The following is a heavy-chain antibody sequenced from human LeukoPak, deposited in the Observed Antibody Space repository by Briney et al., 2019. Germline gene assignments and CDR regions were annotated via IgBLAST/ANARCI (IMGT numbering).Heavy chain of an antibody. Sequence: GGSLRLSCAASGFTFSSYAMHWVRQAPGRGLDWVALIWYDGTNKYYADSVKGRFTVSRDNSKNTLYLQMNSLRAEDTAVYYCASDSYSPEYFQHWGQGTLVTVSS. CDR1: GFTFSSYA. CDR3: ASDSYSPEYFQH. J-gene: IGHJ1*01. CDR2: IWYDGTNK. D-gene: IGHD2-15*01. V-gene: IGHV3-33*01.